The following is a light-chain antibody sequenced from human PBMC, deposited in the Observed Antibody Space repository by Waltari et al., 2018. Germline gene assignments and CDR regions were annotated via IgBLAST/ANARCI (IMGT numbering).Light chain of an antibody. CDR1: QSISSY. V-gene: IGKV1-39*01. CDR3: QQSYSTPRT. Sequence: IQMTQSQSSLSASVGARVTITCRASQSISSYLNWYQQKPGKAPKLLIYAASSLQSGVPSRFSGSGSGTDFTLTISSLQPEDFATYYCQQSYSTPRTFGQGTKVEIK. J-gene: IGKJ1*01. CDR2: AAS.